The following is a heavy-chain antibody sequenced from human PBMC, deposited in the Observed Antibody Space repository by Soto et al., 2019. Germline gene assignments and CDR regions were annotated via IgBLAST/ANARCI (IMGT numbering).Heavy chain of an antibody. CDR1: GYTFINFD. D-gene: IGHD6-13*01. CDR3: ARLAPAGTLNWSDP. Sequence: ASVKVSCKASGYTFINFDISWVRQAAGQGLEWLGWMNPGSGKTGYASKFQGRVAMTRDASTGTSHLELSSLTSDDTAVYYCARLAPAGTLNWSDPWGQGTLVTVSS. CDR2: MNPGSGKT. V-gene: IGHV1-8*02. J-gene: IGHJ5*02.